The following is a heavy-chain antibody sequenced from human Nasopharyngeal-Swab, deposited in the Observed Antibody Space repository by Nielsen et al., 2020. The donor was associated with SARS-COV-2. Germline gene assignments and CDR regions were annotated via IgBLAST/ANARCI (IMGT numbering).Heavy chain of an antibody. J-gene: IGHJ6*02. CDR1: GYTFTGYY. CDR3: ARGRGITIFGVANWEKRATTDAPRMDV. CDR2: INPNSGGT. D-gene: IGHD3-3*01. Sequence: ASVKVSCKASGYTFTGYYMYWVRQAPGQGLEWMGWINPNSGGTNYAQKFQGWVTMTRDTSISTAYMALSRLRSDDTAVYYCARGRGITIFGVANWEKRATTDAPRMDVWGQGTTVTVSS. V-gene: IGHV1-2*04.